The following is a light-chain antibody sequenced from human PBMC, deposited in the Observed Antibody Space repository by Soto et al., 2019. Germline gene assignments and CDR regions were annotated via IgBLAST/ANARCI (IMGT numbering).Light chain of an antibody. V-gene: IGLV2-14*03. Sequence: QSVLTQPASVSRSPGQSITISCTATSSGVGASFSVSWYQQHPNTAPKLLIYDGTDRPSGVSRRFSGSRSGNTASLTISGLQAEDEAHYYCSSYTPRITLLFGGGTQLTVL. J-gene: IGLJ2*01. CDR3: SSYTPRITLL. CDR1: SSGVGASFS. CDR2: DGT.